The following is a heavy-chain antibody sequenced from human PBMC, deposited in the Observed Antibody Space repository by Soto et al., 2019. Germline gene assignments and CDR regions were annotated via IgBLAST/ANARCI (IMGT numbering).Heavy chain of an antibody. CDR1: GYSFTRYL. Sequence: GESLNISCKGSGYSFTRYLIGWVRQMPGKGLEWMGIIYCADSDTRYSPSFQGQVTISADKSINTAYLQWSSLKASDTAMYYCTRLSTSASAPDSWGQGTLVTV. V-gene: IGHV5-51*01. D-gene: IGHD3-16*02. J-gene: IGHJ5*01. CDR2: IYCADSDT. CDR3: TRLSTSASAPDS.